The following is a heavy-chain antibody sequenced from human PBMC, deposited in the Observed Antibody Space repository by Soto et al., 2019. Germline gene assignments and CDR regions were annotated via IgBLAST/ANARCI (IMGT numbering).Heavy chain of an antibody. Sequence: QVQLVQSGAEVKKPGSSVKVSCKASGGTFSSYAISWVRQAPGQGLEWMGGIIPIFGTANYAQKFQGIVTITADESTSTAYMELSSLRSEDTAVYYCARLVPYYYDSSGSTYYYYGMDVWGQGTTVTVSS. V-gene: IGHV1-69*01. CDR1: GGTFSSYA. D-gene: IGHD3-22*01. CDR2: IIPIFGTA. J-gene: IGHJ6*02. CDR3: ARLVPYYYDSSGSTYYYYGMDV.